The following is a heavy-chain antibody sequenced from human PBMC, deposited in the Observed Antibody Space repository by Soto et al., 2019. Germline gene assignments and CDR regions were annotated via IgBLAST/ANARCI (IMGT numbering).Heavy chain of an antibody. D-gene: IGHD4-17*01. V-gene: IGHV1-3*01. Sequence: ASVKVSCKVSGYTLTTYIMHWVRQAPGQRLEWMGWINAGNGNTKYSQNFQGRVTITRDTSASTAYMELSSLRSEDTAVYYCARGHGDYGRLDPWGQGTLVTVSS. CDR1: GYTLTTYI. CDR3: ARGHGDYGRLDP. CDR2: INAGNGNT. J-gene: IGHJ5*02.